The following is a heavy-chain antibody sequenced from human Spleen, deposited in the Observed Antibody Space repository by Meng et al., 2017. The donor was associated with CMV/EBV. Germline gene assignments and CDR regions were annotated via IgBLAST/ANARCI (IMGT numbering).Heavy chain of an antibody. D-gene: IGHD2-2*01. CDR2: ISYDGSNK. V-gene: IGHV3-30-3*01. CDR3: ARPWGRDCSSTSCYEGWFDP. Sequence: SYAMHWVRQAPGKGLEWVAVISYDGSNKYYADSVKGRFTIPRDNSKNTLYLQMNSLRAEDTAVYYCARPWGRDCSSTSCYEGWFDPWGQGTLVTVSS. J-gene: IGHJ5*02. CDR1: SYA.